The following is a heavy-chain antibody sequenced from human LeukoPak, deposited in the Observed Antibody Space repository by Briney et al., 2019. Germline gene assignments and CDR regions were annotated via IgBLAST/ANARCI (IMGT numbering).Heavy chain of an antibody. D-gene: IGHD2/OR15-2a*01. CDR3: ARDPSNMDPVDY. Sequence: SVRVSCKASGGTFSSYAISWVRQAPGQGLEWMGRIIPILGIANYAQKFQGRVTITADKSTSTASMELSSLRSEDTAVYYCARDPSNMDPVDYWGQGTLVTVSS. CDR2: IIPILGIA. CDR1: GGTFSSYA. V-gene: IGHV1-69*04. J-gene: IGHJ4*02.